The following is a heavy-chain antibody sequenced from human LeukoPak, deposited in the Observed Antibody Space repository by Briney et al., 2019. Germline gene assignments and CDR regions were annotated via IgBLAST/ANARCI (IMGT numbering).Heavy chain of an antibody. J-gene: IGHJ6*02. CDR1: GFTFSSYG. CDR3: AYFFEHKTAYEMDV. CDR2: ISYDGSNK. Sequence: QSGGSLRLSCAASGFTFSSYGMHWVRQAPGKGLEWGAVISYDGSNKYYADSVKGRFTISRDNSKNTLYLQMNSLRAEDTAVYYCAYFFEHKTAYEMDVWGQGTTVTVSS. V-gene: IGHV3-30*03. D-gene: IGHD3-3*01.